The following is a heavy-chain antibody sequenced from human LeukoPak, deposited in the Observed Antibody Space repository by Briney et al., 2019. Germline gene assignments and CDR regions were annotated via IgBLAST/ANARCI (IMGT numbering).Heavy chain of an antibody. V-gene: IGHV1-18*01. CDR2: ISVNNGKT. J-gene: IGHJ4*02. CDR1: GYTFTNYG. Sequence: ASVKVSYKASGYTFTNYGISWVRQAPGQGLEWMGWISVNNGKTNYTQKFQGRVTMTTDTSTSTAYMELRSLRSDDTAVYYCARGTYYDSYGYDYWGQGTLVTVSS. CDR3: ARGTYYDSYGYDY. D-gene: IGHD3-22*01.